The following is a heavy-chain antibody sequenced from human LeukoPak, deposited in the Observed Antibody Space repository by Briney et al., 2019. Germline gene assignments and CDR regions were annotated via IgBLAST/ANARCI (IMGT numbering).Heavy chain of an antibody. D-gene: IGHD2-2*01. CDR3: ARVCSSASCYLGVRGDY. CDR2: IKEDGSEK. V-gene: IGHV3-7*01. J-gene: IGHJ4*02. Sequence: PGGSLRLSCAASGFTFSSYAMSWVRQAPGKGLEWVANIKEDGSEKYYVDSVKGRFTMSRDNAKNSLYLQMNSLRAEDTAIYYCARVCSSASCYLGVRGDYWGQGTLITVSS. CDR1: GFTFSSYA.